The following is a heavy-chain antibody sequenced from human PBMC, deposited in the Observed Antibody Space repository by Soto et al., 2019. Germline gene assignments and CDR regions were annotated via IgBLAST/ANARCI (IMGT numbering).Heavy chain of an antibody. J-gene: IGHJ4*02. CDR2: ISAYNGNT. CDR3: ARCFEVRDTKFVPFDY. V-gene: IGHV1-18*01. Sequence: ASVKVSCKASGYTFTSYGISWVRRAPGQGLEWMGWISAYNGNTNYAQKLQGRVTMTTDTSTSTAYMELRSLRSDDTAVYYCARCFEVRDTKFVPFDYWGQGTLVTVSS. CDR1: GYTFTSYG. D-gene: IGHD3-10*01.